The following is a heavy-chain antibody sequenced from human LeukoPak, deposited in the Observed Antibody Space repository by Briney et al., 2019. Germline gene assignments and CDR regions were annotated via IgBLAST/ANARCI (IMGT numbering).Heavy chain of an antibody. CDR3: ARRFDL. CDR2: ISSSGSSI. J-gene: IGHJ2*01. CDR1: GFTLSSYN. Sequence: PGGSLRLPCAASGFTLSSYNMNWVRQAPGKGLEWVSHISSSGSSIYYADSVKGRFTISRDNAKNSLYLQMNSLRNEDTAVYFCARRFDLWGRGTLVTVSS. V-gene: IGHV3-48*02.